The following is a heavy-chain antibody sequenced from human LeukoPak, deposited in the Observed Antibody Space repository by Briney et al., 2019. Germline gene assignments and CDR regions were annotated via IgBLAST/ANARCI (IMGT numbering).Heavy chain of an antibody. CDR3: ARLAGGLYQFDY. CDR1: GYTFTGYY. V-gene: IGHV1-2*02. D-gene: IGHD2-2*01. Sequence: ASVKVSCKASGYTFTGYYIHWVRQAPGQGLEWMGWINPNSGDTNSAQKFQGRVTMTRDTPISTAYMELSRLRSDDTAVYYCARLAGGLYQFDYWGRGALVTVSS. CDR2: INPNSGDT. J-gene: IGHJ4*02.